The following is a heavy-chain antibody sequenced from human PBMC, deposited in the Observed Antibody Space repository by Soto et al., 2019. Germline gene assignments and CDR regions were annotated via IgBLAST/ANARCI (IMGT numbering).Heavy chain of an antibody. V-gene: IGHV4-59*11. CDR1: GGSISSHY. Sequence: QVHLQESGPGLVKPSETLSLTCTVSGGSISSHYWSWIRQPPGKGLEHIGYIYYSGSTNYNPSLKSRVATSVHTSKNQFYLKLSSVTAADTAVYYSARMMTLFGPDPDYFDYWGQGTLVTVSS. CDR2: IYYSGST. CDR3: ARMMTLFGPDPDYFDY. D-gene: IGHD3-3*01. J-gene: IGHJ4*02.